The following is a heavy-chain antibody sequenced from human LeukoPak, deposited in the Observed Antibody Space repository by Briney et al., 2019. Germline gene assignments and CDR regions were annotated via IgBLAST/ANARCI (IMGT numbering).Heavy chain of an antibody. D-gene: IGHD2-2*01. CDR3: ARDPQYCSSTSCYGTVDY. Sequence: ASVKVSCKPSGYTFTGYGISWVRQAPGQGLEWMGWVSTYSGDTDYAQELQGRVTMTTDKSTSTAYMELSSLRSEDTAVYYCARDPQYCSSTSCYGTVDYWGQGTLVTVSS. J-gene: IGHJ4*02. V-gene: IGHV1-18*01. CDR2: VSTYSGDT. CDR1: GYTFTGYG.